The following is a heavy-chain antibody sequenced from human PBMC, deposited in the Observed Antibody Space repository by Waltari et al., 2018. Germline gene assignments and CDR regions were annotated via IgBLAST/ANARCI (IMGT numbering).Heavy chain of an antibody. CDR2: IQRTGSS. Sequence: QVQLQESGPGLVKPSGTLSLTCGVSRGSPSNFNLWNWIRQAPGKGLEWLGEIQRTGSSNYNPSLKSRLTMSVDKSNSQVSMKLKSLAAADTAVYYCATSSFVAVLDSWGQGTLVTVSS. D-gene: IGHD6-19*01. J-gene: IGHJ4*02. CDR3: ATSSFVAVLDS. V-gene: IGHV4-4*02. CDR1: RGSPSNFNL.